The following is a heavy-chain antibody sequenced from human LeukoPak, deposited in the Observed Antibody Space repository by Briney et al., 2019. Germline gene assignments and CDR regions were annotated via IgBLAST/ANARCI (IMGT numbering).Heavy chain of an antibody. CDR2: IIPIFGTA. Sequence: GASVKVSCKASGYTFTSYGISWVRQAPGQGLEWMGGIIPIFGTANYAQKFQGRVTITVDESTSTAYMELSSLRSEDTAVHYCAREKSDSGYDYGWFDPWGQGTLVTVSS. D-gene: IGHD5-12*01. J-gene: IGHJ5*02. CDR1: GYTFTSYG. V-gene: IGHV1-69*13. CDR3: AREKSDSGYDYGWFDP.